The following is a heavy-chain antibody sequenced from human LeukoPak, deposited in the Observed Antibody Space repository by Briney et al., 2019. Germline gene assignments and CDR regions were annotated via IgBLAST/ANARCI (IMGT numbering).Heavy chain of an antibody. V-gene: IGHV1-46*01. CDR2: INPSGGST. D-gene: IGHD2-21*02. J-gene: IGHJ4*02. CDR3: ATDQIQVVVTAFSTRTNDY. Sequence: ASVKVSCTASGYTFTSYYMHWVRQAPGQGLEWMGIINPSGGSTSYAQKFQGRVTMTRDTSTSTVYMELSSLRSEDTAVYYCATDQIQVVVTAFSTRTNDYWGQGTLVTVSS. CDR1: GYTFTSYY.